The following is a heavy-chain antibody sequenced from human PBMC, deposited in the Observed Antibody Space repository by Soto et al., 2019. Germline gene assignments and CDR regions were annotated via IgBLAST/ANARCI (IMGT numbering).Heavy chain of an antibody. CDR2: IYHSGST. CDR1: GGSISSGGYS. J-gene: IGHJ4*02. D-gene: IGHD2-15*01. V-gene: IGHV4-30-2*01. CDR3: ARDPIV. Sequence: KPSETLSLTCAVSGGSISSGGYSWSWIRQPPGKGLEWIGYIYHSGSTYYNPSLKSRVTISEDRSKNQFSLKLSSVTAADTAVYYCARDPIVWGQGTLVTVSS.